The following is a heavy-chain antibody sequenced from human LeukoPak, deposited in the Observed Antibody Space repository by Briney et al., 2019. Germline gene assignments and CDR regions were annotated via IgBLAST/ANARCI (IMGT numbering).Heavy chain of an antibody. J-gene: IGHJ5*02. D-gene: IGHD2-2*01. CDR3: AKDLGPAAKGGDWFDP. CDR2: IWYDGSNK. Sequence: PGGSLRLSCAASGFTFSSYGMHWVRQAPGKGLEWVAVIWYDGSNKYYADSVKGRFTISRDNSKNTLYLQMNSLRAEDTAVYYCAKDLGPAAKGGDWFDPWGQGTLVTVSS. V-gene: IGHV3-30*02. CDR1: GFTFSSYG.